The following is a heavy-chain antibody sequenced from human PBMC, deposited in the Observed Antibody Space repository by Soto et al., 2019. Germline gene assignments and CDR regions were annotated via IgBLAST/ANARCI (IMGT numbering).Heavy chain of an antibody. CDR3: ARDGHPGIAAADGGRAFDI. Sequence: QVQLQESGPGLVKPSQTLSLTCTVSGGSISSGGYYWSWIRQHPGKGLEWIGYIYYSGSTYYNPSLKSRVTISVDTSKNQFSLKLSSVTAADTAVYYCARDGHPGIAAADGGRAFDIWGQGTMVTVSS. D-gene: IGHD6-13*01. J-gene: IGHJ3*02. CDR1: GGSISSGGYY. CDR2: IYYSGST. V-gene: IGHV4-31*03.